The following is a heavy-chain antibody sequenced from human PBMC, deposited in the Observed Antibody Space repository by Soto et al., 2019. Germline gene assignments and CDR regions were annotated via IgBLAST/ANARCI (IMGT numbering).Heavy chain of an antibody. D-gene: IGHD1-7*01. J-gene: IGHJ4*02. CDR3: ARLAGYNWNYPPGAGPPLDF. CDR1: GNRITYIS. CDR2: IYPGASDT. Sequence: RSSLNHTCKASGNRITYISIGCVRQIPGKGLEWMGIIYPGASDTRYSPSFQGQVTISADKSISTAYLQWSSLKASDTAMYYCARLAGYNWNYPPGAGPPLDFWGQRPFVTGS. V-gene: IGHV5-51*01.